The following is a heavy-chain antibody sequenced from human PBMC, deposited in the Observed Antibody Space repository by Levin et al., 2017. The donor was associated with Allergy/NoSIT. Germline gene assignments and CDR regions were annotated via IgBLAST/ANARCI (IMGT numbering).Heavy chain of an antibody. CDR2: ISSSSSTI. J-gene: IGHJ4*02. CDR3: ARVGESRDGYRG. CDR1: GFTFSSYS. Sequence: VASVKVSCAASGFTFSSYSMNWVRQAPGKGLEWVSYISSSSSTIYYADSVKGRFTISRDNAKNSLYLQMNSLRDEDTAVYYCARVGESRDGYRGWGQGTLVTVSS. D-gene: IGHD5-24*01. V-gene: IGHV3-48*02.